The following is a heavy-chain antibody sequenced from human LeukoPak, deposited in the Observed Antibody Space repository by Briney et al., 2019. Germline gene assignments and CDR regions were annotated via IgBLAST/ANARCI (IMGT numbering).Heavy chain of an antibody. CDR2: IYYSGST. Sequence: PSETLSLTCTVSGGSISSGGYYWSWIRQHPGKGLEWIGYIYYSGSTYYNPSLKSRVTISVDTSKNQFSLKLSSVTAADTAIYYCARTPLPSRGMTATVTPWYFDSWGQGTLVTVSS. V-gene: IGHV4-31*03. CDR3: ARTPLPSRGMTATVTPWYFDS. D-gene: IGHD5-12*01. J-gene: IGHJ4*02. CDR1: GGSISSGGYY.